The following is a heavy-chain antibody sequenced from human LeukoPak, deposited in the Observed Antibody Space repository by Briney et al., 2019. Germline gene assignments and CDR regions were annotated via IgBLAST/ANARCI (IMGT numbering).Heavy chain of an antibody. V-gene: IGHV3-23*01. CDR1: GFTFSDFA. Sequence: PGGSLRLSCAPSGFTFSDFAMSWVRQSPGKGLEWVSSITTSGESTYYADSVKGRFAISRDNSGSTLYLQMNSLRIEDSAVYYCAQRLSRGYYRKLIFDYWGQGALVTVSS. CDR3: AQRLSRGYYRKLIFDY. J-gene: IGHJ4*02. CDR2: ITTSGEST. D-gene: IGHD2-15*01.